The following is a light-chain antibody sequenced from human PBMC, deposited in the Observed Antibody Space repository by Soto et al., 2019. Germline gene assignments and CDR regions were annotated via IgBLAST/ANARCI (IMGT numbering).Light chain of an antibody. CDR2: DAS. J-gene: IGKJ5*01. Sequence: AIQLTQSPSSLSASVGDRVTITCRAGQGISSALAWYQQKPGKAPKLLIYDASSLESGVPSRFSGSGSGTDFTLTISSLQPEDFATYYCQQFNSYRAITFGQGTRLEI. V-gene: IGKV1-13*02. CDR3: QQFNSYRAIT. CDR1: QGISSA.